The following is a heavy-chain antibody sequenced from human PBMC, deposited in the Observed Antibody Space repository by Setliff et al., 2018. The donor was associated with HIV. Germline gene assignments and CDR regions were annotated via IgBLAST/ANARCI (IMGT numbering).Heavy chain of an antibody. CDR3: ARDNYDDYSRVQMDV. J-gene: IGHJ6*04. Sequence: ASVKVSCKASGDIFTSYYMHWVRQAPGQGPEWMGVINPSGGSTIYAQKFQGRVTMTRDTSTSTVYMQLSTLRSEDTAVYYCARDNYDDYSRVQMDVWGKGTTVTVSS. D-gene: IGHD4-17*01. V-gene: IGHV1-46*01. CDR1: GDIFTSYY. CDR2: INPSGGST.